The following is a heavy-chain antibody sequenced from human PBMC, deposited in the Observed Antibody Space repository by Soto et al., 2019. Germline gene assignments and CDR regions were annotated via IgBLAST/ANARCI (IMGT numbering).Heavy chain of an antibody. D-gene: IGHD3-3*01. V-gene: IGHV3-23*01. Sequence: GGSLRLSCAASGFTFSSYAMSWVRQAPGKXLEWVSAISGSGGSTYYADSVKGRFTISRDNSKNTLYLQMNSLRAEDTAVYYCAKDIVPIFGVVIRYNWFDPWGQGTLVTVSS. J-gene: IGHJ5*02. CDR1: GFTFSSYA. CDR2: ISGSGGST. CDR3: AKDIVPIFGVVIRYNWFDP.